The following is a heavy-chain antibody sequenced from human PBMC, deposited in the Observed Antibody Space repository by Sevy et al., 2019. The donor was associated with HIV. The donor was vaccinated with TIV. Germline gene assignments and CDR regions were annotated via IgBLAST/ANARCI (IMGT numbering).Heavy chain of an antibody. V-gene: IGHV1-18*01. J-gene: IGHJ4*02. D-gene: IGHD1-26*01. CDR1: GYIFENYD. Sequence: APVKVSCKASGYIFENYDITWVRQAPGRGLEWMGWIAPYNGDTSSPQKFQGRVTMTTDRSTRTAYMELNSLTSDDAGVYYCARGRAPDSGKYSFNYWGQGTLVTVSS. CDR3: ARGRAPDSGKYSFNY. CDR2: IAPYNGDT.